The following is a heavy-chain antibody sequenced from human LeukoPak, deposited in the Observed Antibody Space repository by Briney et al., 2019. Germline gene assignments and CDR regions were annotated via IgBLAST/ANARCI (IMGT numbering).Heavy chain of an antibody. V-gene: IGHV1-58*01. J-gene: IGHJ3*02. CDR1: GLTSTTSV. D-gene: IGHD3-3*01. CDR2: IVVGSGNT. CDR3: AAQTNDFWTAAGGFDI. Sequence: SVKVSCKASGLTSTTSVVQWVRQARGQRLEWIGWIVVGSGNTNNAQKFQERVTVTRDMSTSTAYMEVSSLRFEDTAVYYCAAQTNDFWTAAGGFDIWGQGTMVTVSS.